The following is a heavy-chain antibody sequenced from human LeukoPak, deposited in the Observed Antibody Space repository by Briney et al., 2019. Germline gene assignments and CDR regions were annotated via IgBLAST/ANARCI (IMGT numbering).Heavy chain of an antibody. Sequence: GGSLSLSCAASEFTFSSSGMHWVRQAPGKGLEWVAMISFDGSKRYYGDSVKGRFNISRDNSESTLYLQMNSLRAEDTAVYFCAKSMGAVGDFWGQGTLVTVSA. V-gene: IGHV3-30*18. CDR3: AKSMGAVGDF. CDR2: ISFDGSKR. J-gene: IGHJ4*02. D-gene: IGHD2-8*01. CDR1: EFTFSSSG.